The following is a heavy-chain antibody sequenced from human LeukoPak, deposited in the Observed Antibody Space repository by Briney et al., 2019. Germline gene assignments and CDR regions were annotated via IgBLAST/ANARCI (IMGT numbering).Heavy chain of an antibody. J-gene: IGHJ4*02. CDR2: IYTSGST. CDR3: ARTFFPSGSYYDDYFDY. CDR1: GGSISSYY. V-gene: IGHV4-4*07. D-gene: IGHD1-26*01. Sequence: PSETLSLTCTVSGGSISSYYWSWIRQPAGKGLEWIGRIYTSGSTNYNPSLKSRVTMSVDTSKNQFSPKLSSVTAADTAVYYCARTFFPSGSYYDDYFDYWGQGTLVTVSS.